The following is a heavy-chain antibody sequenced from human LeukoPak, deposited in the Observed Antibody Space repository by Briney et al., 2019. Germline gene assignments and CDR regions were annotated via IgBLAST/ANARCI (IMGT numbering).Heavy chain of an antibody. CDR2: IWYDGSNK. D-gene: IGHD2-2*01. J-gene: IGHJ4*02. CDR3: ASGDCSSTSCLDY. Sequence: PGRSLRLSCAASGFTFSSYGMHWVRQAPGKGLEWVAVIWYDGSNKYYADSVKGRFTISRDNSKSTLYLQMNSLRAEDTAVYYCASGDCSSTSCLDYWGQGTLVTVSS. CDR1: GFTFSSYG. V-gene: IGHV3-33*01.